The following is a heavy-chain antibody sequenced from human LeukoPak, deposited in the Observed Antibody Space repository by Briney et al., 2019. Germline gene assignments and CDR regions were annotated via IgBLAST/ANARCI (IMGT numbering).Heavy chain of an antibody. D-gene: IGHD1-26*01. V-gene: IGHV3-9*01. CDR3: AKGFGSSPLYFDY. CDR1: GFTFDDYA. J-gene: IGHJ4*02. Sequence: PGGSLRLSCAASGFTFDDYAMHWVRQAPGKGLEWVSGISWNSGSIGYADSVKGRFTISRDNAKNSLYLRMNSLRAEDTALYYCAKGFGSSPLYFDYWGQGTLVTVSS. CDR2: ISWNSGSI.